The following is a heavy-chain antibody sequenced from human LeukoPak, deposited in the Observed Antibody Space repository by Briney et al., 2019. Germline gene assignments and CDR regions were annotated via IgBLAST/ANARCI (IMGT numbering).Heavy chain of an antibody. CDR3: AKVQVVVIATDAFDI. CDR1: GFTFSSYA. CDR2: ISGSGGST. D-gene: IGHD2-21*01. V-gene: IGHV3-23*01. J-gene: IGHJ3*02. Sequence: PGGSLRLSCAASGFTFSSYAMSWVRQAPGKGLEWVSAISGSGGSTYYADSVKGRFTISRGNSKNTLYLQMNSLRAEDTAVYYCAKVQVVVIATDAFDIWGQGTMVTVSS.